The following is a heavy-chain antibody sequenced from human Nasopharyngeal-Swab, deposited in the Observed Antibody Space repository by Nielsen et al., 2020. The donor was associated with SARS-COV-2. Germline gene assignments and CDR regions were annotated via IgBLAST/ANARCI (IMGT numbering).Heavy chain of an antibody. J-gene: IGHJ4*02. D-gene: IGHD6-13*01. Sequence: GGSLRLSCAASGFTFDDYAMHWVRQAPGKGLEWVSGITWNGANINYADSVKGRFTISRDNAKNSLYLEMKSLRIEDTAFYYCAKARIAAAGTWAYYFDYWGQGALVTVSS. CDR2: ITWNGANI. CDR3: AKARIAAAGTWAYYFDY. CDR1: GFTFDDYA. V-gene: IGHV3-9*01.